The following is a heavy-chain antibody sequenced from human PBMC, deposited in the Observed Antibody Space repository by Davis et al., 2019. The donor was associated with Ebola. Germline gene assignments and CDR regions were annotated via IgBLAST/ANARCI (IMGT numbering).Heavy chain of an antibody. D-gene: IGHD2-2*01. Sequence: MPSETLSLTCAVSGGSISSSNWWSWVRQPPGKGLEWIGEIYHSGSTNYNPSLKSRVTISVDTSKNQFSLKLSSVTAADTAVYYCARLKRDIVVVPAASNNWFDPWGQGTLVTVSS. CDR2: IYHSGST. J-gene: IGHJ5*02. CDR1: GGSISSSNW. V-gene: IGHV4-4*02. CDR3: ARLKRDIVVVPAASNNWFDP.